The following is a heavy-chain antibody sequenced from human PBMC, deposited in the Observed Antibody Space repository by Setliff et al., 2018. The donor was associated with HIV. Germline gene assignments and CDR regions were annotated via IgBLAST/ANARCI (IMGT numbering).Heavy chain of an antibody. V-gene: IGHV4-4*07. CDR2: IYGTGST. J-gene: IGHJ4*02. D-gene: IGHD2-8*02. CDR3: ARIDPGKYWSSDY. CDR1: GGSVSSYY. Sequence: PSETLSLTCTVSGGSVSSYYWSWIRQPAGKGLEWIGRIYGTGSTTYSPSLESRVTMSIDRSNNLFSPELASVTAADTAVYYCARIDPGKYWSSDYWGPGTLVTVSS.